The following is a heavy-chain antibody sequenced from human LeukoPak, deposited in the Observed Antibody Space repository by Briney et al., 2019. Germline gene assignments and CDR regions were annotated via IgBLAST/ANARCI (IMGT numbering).Heavy chain of an antibody. J-gene: IGHJ6*02. CDR1: GGSFSGYY. CDR3: ARARFVVVPYYGMDV. CDR2: INHSGST. D-gene: IGHD2-2*01. Sequence: SETLSLTCAVYGGSFSGYYWSWIRQPPGKGLEWIGDINHSGSTNYNPSLKSRVTISVDTSKNQFSLKLSSVTAADTAVYYCARARFVVVPYYGMDVWGQGTTVTVSS. V-gene: IGHV4-34*01.